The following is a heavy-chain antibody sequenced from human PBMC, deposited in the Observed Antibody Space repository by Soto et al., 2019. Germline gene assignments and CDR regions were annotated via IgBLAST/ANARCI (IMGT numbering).Heavy chain of an antibody. CDR2: IYPGDCES. CDR3: AKGGYCSTNCYNFFDY. J-gene: IGHJ4*02. V-gene: IGHV5-51*01. D-gene: IGHD2-2*02. Sequence: PGESLKISCKGSGYSFTTYWIGWVRQMPGKGLAWMGIIYPGDCESRYSPCFQGQVTISADKSINTAYLQRSSLKASDTAMYYCAKGGYCSTNCYNFFDYWGQGTLVTVSS. CDR1: GYSFTTYW.